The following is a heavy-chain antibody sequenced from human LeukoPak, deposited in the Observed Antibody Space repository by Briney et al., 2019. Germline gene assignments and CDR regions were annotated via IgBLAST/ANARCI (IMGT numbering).Heavy chain of an antibody. D-gene: IGHD4-17*01. Sequence: PGGSLRLSCAASGFTFSSYWMHCVRQTQGKGLVWVSRINGAGSSISYADSVKGRVTISRDNAKNTLYLQMDNLRAEDTAVYYCARGGDYKNDFWGQGTLVTVSS. CDR3: ARGGDYKNDF. V-gene: IGHV3-74*01. CDR1: GFTFSSYW. CDR2: INGAGSSI. J-gene: IGHJ4*02.